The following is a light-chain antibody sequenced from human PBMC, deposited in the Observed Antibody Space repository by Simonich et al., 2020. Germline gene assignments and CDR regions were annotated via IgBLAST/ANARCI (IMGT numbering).Light chain of an antibody. Sequence: DIVMTQSPDSLAVSLGERATINCKSSQIVLYSSNNKNYLDWYHQKPGQPHKLLIYWASTRESGVPDRFSGSGSGTDFPLTISSLQAEDVAVYYCQQYYSTPFTFGPGTKVDIK. CDR1: QIVLYSSNNKNY. V-gene: IGKV4-1*01. CDR2: WAS. CDR3: QQYYSTPFT. J-gene: IGKJ3*01.